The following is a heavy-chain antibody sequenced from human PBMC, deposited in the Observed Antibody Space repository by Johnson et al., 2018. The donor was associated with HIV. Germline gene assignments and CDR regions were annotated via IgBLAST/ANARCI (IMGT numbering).Heavy chain of an antibody. D-gene: IGHD3-10*01. Sequence: VQLVESGGGVVPPGRSLRLSCAASSLSFSRYDMHWVRQVTGKGLEWVSAIGAAGDTYYSDSVKGRITISRENAKNSLYLQMNSLRVGDTAIYYCARSSVRDDAIDIWGQGTLVTVSS. CDR3: ARSSVRDDAIDI. CDR1: SLSFSRYD. CDR2: IGAAGDT. V-gene: IGHV3-13*01. J-gene: IGHJ3*02.